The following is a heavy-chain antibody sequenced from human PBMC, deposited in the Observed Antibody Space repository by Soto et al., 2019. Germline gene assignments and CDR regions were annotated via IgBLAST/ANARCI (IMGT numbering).Heavy chain of an antibody. Sequence: GGSLRLSCAASGFTFSSYGMHWVRQAPGKGLEWEAVISYDGSNKYYADSVKGRFTISRDYSKNTLYLQMNSLRAEDTAVYYCANEWIDGSIAPDAFDIWGQGTMVTVSS. CDR3: ANEWIDGSIAPDAFDI. CDR2: ISYDGSNK. CDR1: GFTFSSYG. V-gene: IGHV3-30*18. D-gene: IGHD6-6*01. J-gene: IGHJ3*02.